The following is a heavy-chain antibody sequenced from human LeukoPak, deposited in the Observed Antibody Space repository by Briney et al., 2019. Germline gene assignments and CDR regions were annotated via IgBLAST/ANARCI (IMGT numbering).Heavy chain of an antibody. D-gene: IGHD2-8*01. CDR3: ARYGDCSNGVCYYDY. CDR2: INPNSGGT. J-gene: IGHJ4*02. CDR1: GYTFTGYY. V-gene: IGHV1-2*02. Sequence: GASVKVSCKASGYTFTGYYIHWVRQAPGQGLECMGWINPNSGGTISAQKFQGRVTMTRDTSISTAYMELSRLRSDDTAVYYCARYGDCSNGVCYYDYWGQGTLVTVSS.